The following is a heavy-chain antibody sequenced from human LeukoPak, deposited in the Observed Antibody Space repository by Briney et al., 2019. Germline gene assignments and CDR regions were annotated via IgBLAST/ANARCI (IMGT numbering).Heavy chain of an antibody. J-gene: IGHJ4*02. Sequence: PGGSLRLSCAASGNYWMHWVRQAPGKGLVWVSHINGDGSWTTYADSVKGRFTISKDNAKNTVYLQMNNLRAEDTAVYYCASEYFRPSGNYWGQGTLVTVSS. CDR1: GNYW. V-gene: IGHV3-74*01. CDR3: ASEYFRPSGNY. CDR2: INGDGSWT. D-gene: IGHD3-10*01.